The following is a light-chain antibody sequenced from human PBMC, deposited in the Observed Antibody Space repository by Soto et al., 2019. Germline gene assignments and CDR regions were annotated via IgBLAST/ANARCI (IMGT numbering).Light chain of an antibody. CDR3: GAWDNSLTGGV. CDR1: ASNIGNNY. J-gene: IGLJ2*01. V-gene: IGLV1-51*02. Sequence: QSVLTQPPSVSAAPGQKVTISCSGIASNIGNNYVSWYQQLPGTAPKLLIYENYERPSGIPDRFSGSKSGTSATLGITGLQTGDEADYYCGAWDNSLTGGVFGGGTKLTVL. CDR2: ENY.